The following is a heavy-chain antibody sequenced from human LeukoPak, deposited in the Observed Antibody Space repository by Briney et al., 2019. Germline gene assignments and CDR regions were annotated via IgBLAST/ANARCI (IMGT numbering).Heavy chain of an antibody. J-gene: IGHJ6*03. V-gene: IGHV4-30-4*08. Sequence: ASQTLSLTCTVSGGSISSGDYYWSWIRQPPGKGLEWIGNIYYSGSTHYNPSLKSRLIISVDTSKNQFSPKLSSVTAADTAVYYCARGESGSGYYYMDVWGKGTTVTVSS. D-gene: IGHD3-10*01. CDR1: GGSISSGDYY. CDR3: ARGESGSGYYYMDV. CDR2: IYYSGST.